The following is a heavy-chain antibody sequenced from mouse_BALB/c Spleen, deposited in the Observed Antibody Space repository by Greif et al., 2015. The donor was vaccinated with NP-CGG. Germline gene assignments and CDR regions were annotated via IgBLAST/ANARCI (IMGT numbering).Heavy chain of an antibody. J-gene: IGHJ3*01. CDR2: IYPGSGST. V-gene: IGHV1S22*01. CDR3: TRSDYYGSSFAY. D-gene: IGHD1-1*01. CDR1: GYTFTSYW. Sequence: LQQPGSELVRPGASVKLSCKASGYTFTSYWMHWVKQRPGQGLEWIGNIYPGSGSTNYDEKFKSKATLTVDTSSSTAYMQRSSLTSEDSAVYYCTRSDYYGSSFAYWGQGTLVTVSA.